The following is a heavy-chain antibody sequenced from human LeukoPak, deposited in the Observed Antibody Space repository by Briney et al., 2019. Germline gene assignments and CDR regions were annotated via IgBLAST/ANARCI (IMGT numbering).Heavy chain of an antibody. Sequence: GGSLRLSCAASGFTFSSYAMHWVRQAPGKGLEWVAVISYDGSNKFYADSVKGRFTISRDNSKNTVYLQMNSLRVEDTAVYYCARDQWLVLGGDYWGQGTLVTVSS. J-gene: IGHJ4*02. CDR3: ARDQWLVLGGDY. CDR2: ISYDGSNK. D-gene: IGHD6-19*01. CDR1: GFTFSSYA. V-gene: IGHV3-30*04.